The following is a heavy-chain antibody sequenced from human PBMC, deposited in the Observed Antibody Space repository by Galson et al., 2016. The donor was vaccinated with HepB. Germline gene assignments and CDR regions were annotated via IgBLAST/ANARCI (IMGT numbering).Heavy chain of an antibody. CDR3: ARDKRLWLV. CDR1: GFTFSSYW. V-gene: IGHV3-74*01. Sequence: SLRLSCAAPGFTFSSYWMHWVRQAPGKGLVWVSFINNDGSSTTYADSVKGRFTISRDNAKNTLFLPINRLKAEDTAVYYCARDKRLWLVWGQGTLVTVSS. J-gene: IGHJ4*02. CDR2: INNDGSST. D-gene: IGHD5-18*01.